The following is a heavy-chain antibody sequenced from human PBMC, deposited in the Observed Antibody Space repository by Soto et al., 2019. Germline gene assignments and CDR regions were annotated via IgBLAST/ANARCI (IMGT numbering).Heavy chain of an antibody. V-gene: IGHV3-66*01. CDR3: TRRAYPSDY. CDR1: GFTVGNNY. Sequence: VQLVESGGGLVQPGGSLRLSCAVSGFTVGNNYMSWIRQAPGKGLEWVSHIYSGGTTNYADSVKGRFTSSRDSSRNTVYLQMNSVKADDTAVYYCTRRAYPSDYWGQGTLVTVSS. J-gene: IGHJ4*02. CDR2: IYSGGTT. D-gene: IGHD2-2*01.